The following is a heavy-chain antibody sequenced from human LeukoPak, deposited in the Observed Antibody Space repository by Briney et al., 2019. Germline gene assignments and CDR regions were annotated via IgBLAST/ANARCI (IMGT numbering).Heavy chain of an antibody. D-gene: IGHD3-10*01. CDR3: ARDGGRDYYGSGSYDYYFDY. CDR2: IYYSGST. CDR1: GGSISSYY. J-gene: IGHJ4*02. Sequence: SETLSLSCTVGGGSISSYYWSWIRQPPGKGLEWSGNIYYSGSTNYNPSLQSRVTISVDTFTNQFSLKLSSVTAADTAVYYCARDGGRDYYGSGSYDYYFDYWGQGTLVTVSS. V-gene: IGHV4-59*01.